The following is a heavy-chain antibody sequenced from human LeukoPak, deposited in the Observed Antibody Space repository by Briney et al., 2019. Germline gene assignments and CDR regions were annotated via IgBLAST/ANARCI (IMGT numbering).Heavy chain of an antibody. Sequence: ASVKVSCKASGYTFASYFMHWVRQAPGQGLEWMGIINPSSGSTSYAQKFQGRVTMTRDTSTSTVYMELSSLRSEDTAIYYCARVLGAHRYGSIDHWGQGTLVTVSS. V-gene: IGHV1-46*01. CDR3: ARVLGAHRYGSIDH. CDR1: GYTFASYF. D-gene: IGHD5-18*01. J-gene: IGHJ4*02. CDR2: INPSSGST.